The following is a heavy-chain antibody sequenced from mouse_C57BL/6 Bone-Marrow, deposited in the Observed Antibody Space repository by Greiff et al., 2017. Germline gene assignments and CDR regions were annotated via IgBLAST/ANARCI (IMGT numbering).Heavy chain of an antibody. J-gene: IGHJ2*01. CDR3: ARSCYVWLLDY. D-gene: IGHD3-1*01. V-gene: IGHV1-64*01. CDR1: GYTFTSYW. CDR2: INPNSGST. Sequence: QVQLQQPGAELVKPGASVKLSCKASGYTFTSYWMHWVKQRPGQGLEWIGMINPNSGSTNYNEKFKSKATLTVDTSSSTAYMQLSSLTSEDSAVYYSARSCYVWLLDYWGQGTTLTVSS.